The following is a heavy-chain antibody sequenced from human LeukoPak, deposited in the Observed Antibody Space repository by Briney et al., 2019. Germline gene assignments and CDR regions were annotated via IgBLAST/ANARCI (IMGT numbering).Heavy chain of an antibody. CDR2: ISSSGTTI. CDR3: AREFRGPGRFDY. J-gene: IGHJ4*02. D-gene: IGHD3-10*01. V-gene: IGHV3-11*04. CDR1: GFTFGDYY. Sequence: PGGSLRLSCAASGFTFGDYYMSWIRQAPGKGLEWVSYISSSGTTIHYADSVKGRFTISRDNAKNSLYLQMNSPRAEDTAVYYCAREFRGPGRFDYWGQGTLVTVSS.